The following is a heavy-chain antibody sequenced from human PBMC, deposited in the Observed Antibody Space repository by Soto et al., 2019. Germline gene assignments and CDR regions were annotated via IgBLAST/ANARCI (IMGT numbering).Heavy chain of an antibody. CDR3: AKGTRQFTRRSFNPWYYYYYGMDV. V-gene: IGHV3-23*01. CDR2: ISGSGGST. J-gene: IGHJ6*02. CDR1: GSTFSSHA. Sequence: GSLRLTCSASGSTFSSHAMSGVRQAPGKGLEWVSAISGSGGSTYYADSVKGRFTISRDNSKNTLYLQMNSLRAEDTAVYYCAKGTRQFTRRSFNPWYYYYYGMDVWGQGTKVTVSS.